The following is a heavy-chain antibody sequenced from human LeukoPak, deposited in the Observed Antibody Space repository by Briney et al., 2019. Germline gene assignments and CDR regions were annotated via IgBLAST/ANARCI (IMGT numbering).Heavy chain of an antibody. CDR2: IYYSGST. CDR3: ARTIVDIVATVSFDY. CDR1: GGSISSYY. D-gene: IGHD5-12*01. Sequence: SETLSLTCTVSGGSISSYYWSWIRQPPGKGLEWIGYIYYSGSTNYNPSLKSRVTISVDTSKNQFSLKLSSVTAADTAVYYCARTIVDIVATVSFDYWGQGTLVTVSS. V-gene: IGHV4-59*08. J-gene: IGHJ4*02.